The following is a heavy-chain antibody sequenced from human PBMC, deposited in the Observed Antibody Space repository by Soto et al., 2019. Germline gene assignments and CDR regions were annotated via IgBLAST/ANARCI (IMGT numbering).Heavy chain of an antibody. D-gene: IGHD2-8*01. Sequence: SETLSLTCAVSGGSISSGGYSWSWIRQPPGKGLEWIGYIYHSGSTYYNPSLKSRVTISVDRSKNQFSLKLSSVTAADTAVYFCASSPGPHCTNGVCYYYYYGMDVWGQGTTVTVSS. CDR2: IYHSGST. J-gene: IGHJ6*02. CDR3: ASSPGPHCTNGVCYYYYYGMDV. CDR1: GGSISSGGYS. V-gene: IGHV4-30-2*01.